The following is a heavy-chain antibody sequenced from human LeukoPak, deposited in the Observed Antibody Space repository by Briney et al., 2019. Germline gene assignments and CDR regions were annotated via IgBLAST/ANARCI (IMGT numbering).Heavy chain of an antibody. CDR2: ISYDGSKK. D-gene: IGHD6-13*01. V-gene: IGHV3-30-3*01. Sequence: GGSLRLSCAASGFTFSSYAMHWVRQAPGRGLEWVAIISYDGSKKYYGDSVGGRFTISRDNSENTLYLQMSGLRAEDTAVYYCARGYSSSWYAGYWGQGTLVTVSS. CDR1: GFTFSSYA. J-gene: IGHJ4*02. CDR3: ARGYSSSWYAGY.